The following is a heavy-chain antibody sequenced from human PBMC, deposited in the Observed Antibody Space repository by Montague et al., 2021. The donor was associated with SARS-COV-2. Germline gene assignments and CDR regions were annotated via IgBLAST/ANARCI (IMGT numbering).Heavy chain of an antibody. V-gene: IGHV6-1*01. Sequence: CAISGDRVWSNTAAWNWIRQSPSGGLEWLGRTNYRSKWTSDYATSVEGRISIDPDTSKNQFFLHLRSVTPEDTGVYYCVRDTGSAQAGFDAWGQGTLVTVSS. CDR3: VRDTGSAQAGFDA. D-gene: IGHD4-17*01. J-gene: IGHJ4*02. CDR2: TNYRSKWTS. CDR1: GDRVWSNTAA.